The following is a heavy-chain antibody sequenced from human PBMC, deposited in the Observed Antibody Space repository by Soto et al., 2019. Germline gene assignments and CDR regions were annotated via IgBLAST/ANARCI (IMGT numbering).Heavy chain of an antibody. CDR1: GYTFTSYG. J-gene: IGHJ6*02. CDR2: ISAYNGNT. D-gene: IGHD4-4*01. CDR3: ARDLRLGCSYSNYASHYYSVMDV. Sequence: ASVKVSCKASGYTFTSYGISWVRQAPGQGLEWMGWISAYNGNTNYAQKLQGRVTMTTDTSTSTAYMELRSLRSDDTAVYYCARDLRLGCSYSNYASHYYSVMDVWGQGTTVTVSS. V-gene: IGHV1-18*01.